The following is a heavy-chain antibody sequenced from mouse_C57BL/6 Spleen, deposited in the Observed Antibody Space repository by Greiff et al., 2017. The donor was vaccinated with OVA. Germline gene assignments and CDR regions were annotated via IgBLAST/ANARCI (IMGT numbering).Heavy chain of an antibody. CDR2: INPYNGGT. CDR3: ARGAYYSNPYYAIDY. V-gene: IGHV1-19*01. J-gene: IGHJ4*01. D-gene: IGHD2-5*01. CDR1: GYTFTDYY. Sequence: VQLQQSGPVLVKPGASVKMSCKASGYTFTDYYMNWVKQSHGKSLEWIGVINPYNGGTSYNQKFKGKATLTVDKSSSTAYMELNSLTSEDSAVYYCARGAYYSNPYYAIDYWGQGTSVTVSS.